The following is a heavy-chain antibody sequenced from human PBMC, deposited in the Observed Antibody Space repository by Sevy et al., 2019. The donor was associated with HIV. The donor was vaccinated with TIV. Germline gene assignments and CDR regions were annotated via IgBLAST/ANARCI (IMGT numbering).Heavy chain of an antibody. CDR3: ARAAGWFDA. V-gene: IGHV3-11*01. CDR2: ISTSTSTTPI. CDR1: GFTFNDYN. Sequence: GGSLRLSCAASGFTFNDYNLSWIRLAPVKGLEWVSYISTSTSTTPIYYADSVKGRFTISRDNAKNSIYLQMNSLRVDDTDVYYCARAAGWFDAWGQGTLVTVSS. J-gene: IGHJ5*02.